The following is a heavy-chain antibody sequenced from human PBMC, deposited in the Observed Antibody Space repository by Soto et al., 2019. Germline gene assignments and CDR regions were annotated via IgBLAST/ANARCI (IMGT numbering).Heavy chain of an antibody. CDR3: ARGVPAAGTDWFDP. CDR2: VSSTGSS. J-gene: IGHJ5*02. CDR1: GGSISNYY. D-gene: IGHD6-13*01. V-gene: IGHV4-4*07. Sequence: LSLTCTVSGGSISNYYWSWIRQSAEKRLEWIGRVSSTGSSYYNPSLKSRVTISVDTSKNQVSLNLTSVTAADTAVYYCARGVPAAGTDWFDPWGQGTLVTVSS.